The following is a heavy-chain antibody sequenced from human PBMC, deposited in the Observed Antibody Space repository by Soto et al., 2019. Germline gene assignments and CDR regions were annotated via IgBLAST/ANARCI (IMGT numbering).Heavy chain of an antibody. CDR2: IYTSGST. Sequence: SETLSLTCTVSVGSISSYYWSWIRQPAGKGLEWIGRIYTSGSTNYNPSLKSRVTMSVDTSKNQFSLKLSSVTAADTAVYYCARGIGYYDILTGYYLLGMDVWGQGATVTVS. V-gene: IGHV4-4*07. CDR1: VGSISSYY. D-gene: IGHD3-9*01. J-gene: IGHJ6*02. CDR3: ARGIGYYDILTGYYLLGMDV.